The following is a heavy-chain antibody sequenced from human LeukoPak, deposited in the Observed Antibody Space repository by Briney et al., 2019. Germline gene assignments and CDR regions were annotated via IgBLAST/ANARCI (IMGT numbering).Heavy chain of an antibody. Sequence: GASVKVSCKASGYTFTSYDISWVRQAPGQGLEWMGWISTYNDNTHYAQKLRGRVTMTTDTSTSTVYMELKSLRSDDTAVYYCARIQSRIIAARPGNPAFDCWGRGTLVTVSS. D-gene: IGHD6-6*01. CDR1: GYTFTSYD. J-gene: IGHJ4*02. CDR3: ARIQSRIIAARPGNPAFDC. V-gene: IGHV1-18*01. CDR2: ISTYNDNT.